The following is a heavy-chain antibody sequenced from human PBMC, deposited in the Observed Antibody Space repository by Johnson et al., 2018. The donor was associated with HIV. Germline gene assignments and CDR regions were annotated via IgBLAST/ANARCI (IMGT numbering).Heavy chain of an antibody. V-gene: IGHV3-NL1*01. CDR2: IYSGGST. CDR1: GFTFSSYA. CDR3: ARDVKGCACDI. Sequence: QVQLVESGGGVVRPGGSLRLSCAASGFTFSSYAMHWVRQAPGKGLEWVSVIYSGGSTYYADSVKGRFTISRDNSKNTLYLQMNSLRAEDKAVYYCARDVKGCACDIWGQGTMVTVSS. J-gene: IGHJ3*02.